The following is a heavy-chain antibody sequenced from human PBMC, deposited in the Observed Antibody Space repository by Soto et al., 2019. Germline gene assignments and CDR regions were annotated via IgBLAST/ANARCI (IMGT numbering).Heavy chain of an antibody. D-gene: IGHD3-10*01. V-gene: IGHV1-69*01. Sequence: QVQVVQSGVEVRRPGSSVKVSCKASGDTFKNCVISWVRQAPGQGLEWMGGIIPLFGTTDFSHRFQGRLTITTDESTTTAYMELSRLRSVDTAMYYCAAELGFGKLSVVWGQGTTVIVSS. CDR3: AAELGFGKLSVV. J-gene: IGHJ6*02. CDR2: IIPLFGTT. CDR1: GDTFKNCV.